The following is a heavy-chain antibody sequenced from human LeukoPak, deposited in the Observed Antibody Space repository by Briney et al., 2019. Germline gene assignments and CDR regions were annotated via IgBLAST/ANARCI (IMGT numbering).Heavy chain of an antibody. CDR3: ARDLIQISGSYPNVVFDP. V-gene: IGHV4-61*02. D-gene: IGHD1-26*01. Sequence: PSETLSLTCTVSGGSISSGSYYWSWIRQPAGKGLEWIGRIYTSRSTNYNPSLKSRVTISVDTSKNQFSLKLSSVTAADTAVYYCARDLIQISGSYPNVVFDPWGQGTLVTVSS. CDR1: GGSISSGSYY. CDR2: IYTSRST. J-gene: IGHJ5*02.